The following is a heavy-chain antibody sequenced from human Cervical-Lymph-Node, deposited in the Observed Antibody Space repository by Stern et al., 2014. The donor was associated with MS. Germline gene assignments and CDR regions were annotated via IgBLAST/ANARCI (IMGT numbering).Heavy chain of an antibody. V-gene: IGHV4-39*01. CDR2: FSYSGNT. CDR3: XRLFVTTTPNYFXXXXXV. CDR1: GGSISSSRHY. D-gene: IGHD4-17*01. J-gene: IGHJ6*02. Sequence: QVQLQESGPGLVKPSETLSLTCTVSGGSISSSRHYWGWIRQPPGKGLEWIGNFSYSGNTYYNPSLKSRVTISVDTSKNQSPLXRTXXTAADTAVYYCXRLFVTTTPNYFXXXXXVWGHGTTVTVS.